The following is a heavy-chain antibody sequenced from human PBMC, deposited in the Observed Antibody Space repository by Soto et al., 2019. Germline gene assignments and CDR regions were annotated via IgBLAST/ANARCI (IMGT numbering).Heavy chain of an antibody. CDR2: LIPVFDTP. J-gene: IGHJ6*02. Sequence: QVQPVQSGSEVKKPGSSVRVSCKTGSFYAVSWVRQAPGQGLEWMGGLIPVFDTPSYAQKFQGRVTITADESKSTAYMELSSLRSEDTALYYCASTPVTGRYSYYGMDAWDQGIVVTVSS. D-gene: IGHD4-4*01. CDR1: GSFYA. CDR3: ASTPVTGRYSYYGMDA. V-gene: IGHV1-69*01.